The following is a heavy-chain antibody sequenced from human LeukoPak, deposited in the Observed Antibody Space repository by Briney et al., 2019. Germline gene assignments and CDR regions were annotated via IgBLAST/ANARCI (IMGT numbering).Heavy chain of an antibody. D-gene: IGHD6-19*01. CDR1: GFTFSSYS. CDR2: ISSSSSYI. Sequence: NTGGSLRLSCAASGFTFSSYSMNWVRQAPGKGLEWGSSISSSSSYIYYADSVKGRFTISRDNAKNSLYLQMNSLRAEDTAVYYCASLYSSGWYGDAFDIWGQGAMVTVSS. V-gene: IGHV3-21*01. CDR3: ASLYSSGWYGDAFDI. J-gene: IGHJ3*02.